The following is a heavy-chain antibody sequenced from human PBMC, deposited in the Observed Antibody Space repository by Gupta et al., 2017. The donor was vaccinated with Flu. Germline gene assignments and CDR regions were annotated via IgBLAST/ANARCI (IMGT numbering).Heavy chain of an antibody. J-gene: IGHJ3*01. V-gene: IGHV4-39*01. D-gene: IGHD1-1*01. CDR2: FYNGNK. CDR3: VRHKGGYLEGFHV. CDR1: DDSLSGPFIYS. Sequence: HLQLQESGPGLVKPSETLSLTCSVSDDSLSGPFIYSWGWIRQPPGKGLEWIGSFYNGNKRYNPSLESRVTISIDTSKKQFSLNLKSVTAADTAMYYCVRHKGGYLEGFHVWGRGTMVIVSS.